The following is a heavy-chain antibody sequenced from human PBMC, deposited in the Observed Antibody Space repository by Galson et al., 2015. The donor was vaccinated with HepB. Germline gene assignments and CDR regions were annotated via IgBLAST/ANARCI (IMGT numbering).Heavy chain of an antibody. CDR2: IYSGGST. Sequence: SLRLSCAASGFTVSSNHMSWVRQAPGKGLEWVSVIYSGGSTYYADSVKGRFTISRDNSKNTLYLQMNSLRAEDTAVYYCARVSWGFGAYYFDYWGQGTLVTVSS. CDR1: GFTVSSNH. D-gene: IGHD3-10*01. J-gene: IGHJ4*02. V-gene: IGHV3-66*01. CDR3: ARVSWGFGAYYFDY.